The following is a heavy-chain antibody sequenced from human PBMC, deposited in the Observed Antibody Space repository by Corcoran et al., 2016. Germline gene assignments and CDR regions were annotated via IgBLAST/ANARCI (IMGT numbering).Heavy chain of an antibody. CDR3: RSWGGYFYSRGYPS. CDR1: GFTFSGSA. D-gene: IGHD3-22*01. V-gene: IGHV3-73*02. Sequence: EVQLVESGGGLVQPGGSLKLSCAASGFTFSGSAIHWVRQASGKGLEWVGRIGIQANSNAATYAASVRGRFTISRDDSRKTGYLKMNSLKTEDTAVYYCRSWGGYFYSRGYPSWGQGTRVTVSS. J-gene: IGHJ5*02. CDR2: IGIQANSNAA.